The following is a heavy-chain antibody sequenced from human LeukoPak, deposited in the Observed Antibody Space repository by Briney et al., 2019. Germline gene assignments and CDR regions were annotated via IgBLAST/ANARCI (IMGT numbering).Heavy chain of an antibody. CDR3: AKGSRGTCRGSYCYSFDN. J-gene: IGHJ4*02. V-gene: IGHV3-23*01. CDR1: GFTFSRYG. CDR2: ISGSGDNT. Sequence: GETLSLPCAASGFTFSRYGVSWVRQAPGKGLEWVSGISGSGDNTWYADSVKGRFTISSVNSRNTPYLQMNRLSVEDPAVYYCAKGSRGTCRGSYCYSFDNWGQGAVVTVSS. D-gene: IGHD2-21*02.